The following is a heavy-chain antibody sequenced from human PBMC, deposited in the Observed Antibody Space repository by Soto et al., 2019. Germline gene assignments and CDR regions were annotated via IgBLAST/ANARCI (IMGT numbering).Heavy chain of an antibody. CDR1: GFTFSNYA. D-gene: IGHD1-26*01. CDR3: AKDRWNSGRNEIDY. Sequence: GGSLRLSCATSGFTFSNYAMNWVRQAPGKGLEWVSAISSSGGSAYYTDSVKGRFTISRDNPQNTLYLQMNSLRADDTAVYYCAKDRWNSGRNEIDYWGRGTLVTVSS. V-gene: IGHV3-23*01. J-gene: IGHJ4*02. CDR2: ISSSGGSA.